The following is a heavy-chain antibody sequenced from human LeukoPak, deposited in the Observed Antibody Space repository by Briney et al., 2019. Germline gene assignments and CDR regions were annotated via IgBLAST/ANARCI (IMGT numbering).Heavy chain of an antibody. CDR2: AYYRSKWYN. V-gene: IGHV6-1*01. Sequence: SQTLSLTCAISGDSFSSNSDVWNWIRQSPSRGLEWLGRAYYRSKWYNDYAVSVKSRIIINPDTSKNQFSLQLNSVTPEDTAVYYCARGYCSGGSCYFDYWGQGTLVTVSS. J-gene: IGHJ4*02. CDR3: ARGYCSGGSCYFDY. D-gene: IGHD2-15*01. CDR1: GDSFSSNSDV.